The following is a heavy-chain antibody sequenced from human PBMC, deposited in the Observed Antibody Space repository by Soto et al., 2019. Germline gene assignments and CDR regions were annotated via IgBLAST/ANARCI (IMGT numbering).Heavy chain of an antibody. Sequence: QVQLVESGGGVVQPGRSLRLSCAASGVTLSNYGMHWARQAPVKGMECVAIISHDGSNKHYADSVKGRFTIYRDNSKNTLSLQMHSLRAGDTAVYYCAKGPGFCTSSNCHNVYYGMDVWGQGTTVTVSS. CDR1: GVTLSNYG. V-gene: IGHV3-30*18. CDR3: AKGPGFCTSSNCHNVYYGMDV. J-gene: IGHJ6*02. CDR2: ISHDGSNK. D-gene: IGHD2-2*01.